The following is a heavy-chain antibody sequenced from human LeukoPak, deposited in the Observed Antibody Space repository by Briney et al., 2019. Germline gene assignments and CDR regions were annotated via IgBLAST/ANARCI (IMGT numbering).Heavy chain of an antibody. J-gene: IGHJ4*02. D-gene: IGHD6-13*01. Sequence: SETLSLTCAVYGGSFSGYYWSWIRQPPGKGLEWIGEINHSGSTNYNPSLKSRVTISVDTSKNQFSLKLSSVTAADTAVYYCARHWRDSSSWCFDYWGQGSLVTVSS. V-gene: IGHV4-34*01. CDR2: INHSGST. CDR1: GGSFSGYY. CDR3: ARHWRDSSSWCFDY.